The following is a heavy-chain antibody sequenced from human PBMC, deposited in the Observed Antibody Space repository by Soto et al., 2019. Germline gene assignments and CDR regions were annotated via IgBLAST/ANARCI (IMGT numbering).Heavy chain of an antibody. D-gene: IGHD6-6*01. CDR1: GYTFTGYY. J-gene: IGHJ5*02. Sequence: GASVKVSCKASGYTFTGYYMHWVRQAPGQGLEWMGWINPNSGGTNYAQKFQGRVTMTRDTSISTAYMELSRLRSDDTAVYYCARIRGLWGIAARRWFDPWGQGTLVTVSS. CDR3: ARIRGLWGIAARRWFDP. CDR2: INPNSGGT. V-gene: IGHV1-2*02.